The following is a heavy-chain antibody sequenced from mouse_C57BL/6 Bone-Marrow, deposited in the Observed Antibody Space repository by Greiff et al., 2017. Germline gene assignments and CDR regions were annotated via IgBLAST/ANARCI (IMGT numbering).Heavy chain of an antibody. V-gene: IGHV1-7*01. CDR2: INPRSGYN. CDR3: ARRVHPSFDV. Sequence: VPLPQSGAELAKPGASVKLSCKASGYTFTSYWMHWVKQRPGQGLEWIGYINPRSGYNKYNQKFKDKATLTADKSSSTAYMQLSSLTYEDSAVYYCARRVHPSFDVWGTGTTVTVSS. CDR1: GYTFTSYW. D-gene: IGHD2-14*01. J-gene: IGHJ1*03.